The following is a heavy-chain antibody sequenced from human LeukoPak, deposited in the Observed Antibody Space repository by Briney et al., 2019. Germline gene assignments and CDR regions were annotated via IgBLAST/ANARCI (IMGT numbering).Heavy chain of an antibody. CDR1: GFTFSSYW. J-gene: IGHJ4*02. D-gene: IGHD3-10*01. V-gene: IGHV3-48*04. Sequence: GGSLRLSCAASGFTFSSYWMSWVRQAPGEGLEWVSYISSPSSTIYYADSVEGRFTISRDNAKNSLYLQMNSLRAEDTAVYYCARCSPSRLLFSHGSGSCYFGYWGQGTLVTVSS. CDR2: ISSPSSTI. CDR3: ARCSPSRLLFSHGSGSCYFGY.